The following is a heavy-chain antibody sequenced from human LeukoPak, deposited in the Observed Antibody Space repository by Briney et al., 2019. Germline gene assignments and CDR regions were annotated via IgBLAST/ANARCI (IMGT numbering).Heavy chain of an antibody. D-gene: IGHD2-15*01. J-gene: IGHJ4*02. CDR1: GYTFTSYD. V-gene: IGHV1-8*03. CDR3: ATGPGSSYFDY. Sequence: ASVKLSCKATGYTFTSYDINWGRQATGQGLEWMGWMNLKSGNTGYAQKFQGRVTITRNTSISTAYMELSSLRSEDTAVYYCATGPGSSYFDYWGQGTLVTVSS. CDR2: MNLKSGNT.